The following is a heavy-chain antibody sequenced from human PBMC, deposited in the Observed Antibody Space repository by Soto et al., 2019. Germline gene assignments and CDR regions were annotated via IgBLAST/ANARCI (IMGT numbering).Heavy chain of an antibody. CDR2: ISWNSGSI. CDR3: AKDIIQWAMLAGRSYMDV. CDR1: GFTFDDYA. Sequence: GGSLRLSCAASGFTFDDYAMHWVRQAPGKGLEWVSGISWNSGSIGYADSVKGRFTISRDNAKNSLYLQMNSLRAEDTALYYCAKDIIQWAMLAGRSYMDVWGKGTTVTVSS. V-gene: IGHV3-9*01. J-gene: IGHJ6*03. D-gene: IGHD6-19*01.